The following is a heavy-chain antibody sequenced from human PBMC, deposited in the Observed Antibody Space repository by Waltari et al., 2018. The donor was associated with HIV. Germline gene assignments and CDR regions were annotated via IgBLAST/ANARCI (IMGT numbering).Heavy chain of an antibody. D-gene: IGHD2-8*01. CDR1: GFPILNNW. V-gene: IGHV3-15*01. Sequence: EVRLVQSGGGLVTPGGSLRLTCEVSGFPILNNWMNWVRQTPGEGREWGGRIKSKNDGGTIEYAAPVKDRFNISRDDSRNTLYLQMDSLKDDDTAVYYCTLDSAIGTKEVALDKWGQGTLVTVSS. CDR2: IKSKNDGGTI. J-gene: IGHJ4*02. CDR3: TLDSAIGTKEVALDK.